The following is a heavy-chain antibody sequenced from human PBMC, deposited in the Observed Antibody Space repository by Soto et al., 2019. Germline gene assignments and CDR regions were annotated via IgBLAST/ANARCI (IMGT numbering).Heavy chain of an antibody. Sequence: QVQLVQSGAEVKKPGSSVNVSCKASGGTFSSYAISWVRQAPGQGLEWMGGIIPIFGTANYAQKFQGRVTITADESTSTAYMELSSLRSEDTAVYYCASPTYCGGDCYPPGYFDYWGQGTLVTVSS. D-gene: IGHD2-21*02. J-gene: IGHJ4*02. V-gene: IGHV1-69*12. CDR2: IIPIFGTA. CDR3: ASPTYCGGDCYPPGYFDY. CDR1: GGTFSSYA.